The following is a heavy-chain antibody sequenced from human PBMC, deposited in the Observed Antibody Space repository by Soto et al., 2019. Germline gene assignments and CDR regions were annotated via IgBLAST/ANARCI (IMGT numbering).Heavy chain of an antibody. V-gene: IGHV4-34*01. Sequence: SETLSLTCAVYGGSFSGYYWSWIRQPPGKGLEWIGEINHSGSTNYNPSLKSRVTISVDTSKNQFSLKLSSVTAADTAVYYCARGPKYNWNYISSYGMDVWGQGTTVTVSS. CDR1: GGSFSGYY. CDR2: INHSGST. D-gene: IGHD1-7*01. J-gene: IGHJ6*02. CDR3: ARGPKYNWNYISSYGMDV.